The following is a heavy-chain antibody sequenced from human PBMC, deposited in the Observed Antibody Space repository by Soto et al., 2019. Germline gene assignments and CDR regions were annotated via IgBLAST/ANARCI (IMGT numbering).Heavy chain of an antibody. V-gene: IGHV4-31*03. J-gene: IGHJ4*02. CDR3: ARDNTDYDSSGYYRRFDY. CDR2: IYYSGST. CDR1: GGSISSGGYY. D-gene: IGHD3-22*01. Sequence: TSETLSLTCTVSGGSISSGGYYWSWIRQHPGKGLEWIGYIYYSGSTYYNPSLKSRVIISVDTSKSQFSLKLSSVTAADTAVYYCARDNTDYDSSGYYRRFDYWGQGTLVTVSS.